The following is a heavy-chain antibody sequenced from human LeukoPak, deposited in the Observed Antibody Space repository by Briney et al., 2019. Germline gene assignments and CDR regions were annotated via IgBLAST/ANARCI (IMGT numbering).Heavy chain of an antibody. CDR1: GGSMRSYY. J-gene: IGHJ2*01. V-gene: IGHV4-59*01. Sequence: PSETLSLTCDVSGGSMRSYYWSWIRQSPGKGLEWIGYIYYTGSINYNPSFKSRITISVDTSKSRFSLNLSSVTAADAALYYCARGNGLGHFDLWGRGTLVTVSS. CDR2: IYYTGSI. CDR3: ARGNGLGHFDL. D-gene: IGHD2-8*01.